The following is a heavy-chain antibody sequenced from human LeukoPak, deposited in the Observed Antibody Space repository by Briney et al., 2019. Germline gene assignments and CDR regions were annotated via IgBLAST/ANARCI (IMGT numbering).Heavy chain of an antibody. V-gene: IGHV3-23*01. Sequence: GASLRLSCAASGFTFSSDAMSWVRQAPGKGLNWVSTISGSGSATYYADSAKGRFTISRDNSKNTLYLQMNSLRAEDTAVYYCAKFRPDDITVAVTGYFDSWGQGTLVTVSS. CDR3: AKFRPDDITVAVTGYFDS. D-gene: IGHD6-19*01. CDR1: GFTFSSDA. J-gene: IGHJ4*02. CDR2: ISGSGSAT.